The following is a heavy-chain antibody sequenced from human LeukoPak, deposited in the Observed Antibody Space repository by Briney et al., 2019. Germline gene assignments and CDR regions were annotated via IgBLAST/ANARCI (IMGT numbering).Heavy chain of an antibody. Sequence: PGGSLRLSCAASGFTFSSYGMHWVPQAPGKGLEWVTVIWYDGSNKYYADSVKGRFTISRDNSKNTLYLQMNSLRAEDTAVYYCAKDIKAAASPTPGWFDPWGQGTLVTASS. V-gene: IGHV3-33*06. CDR3: AKDIKAAASPTPGWFDP. J-gene: IGHJ5*02. CDR1: GFTFSSYG. D-gene: IGHD6-13*01. CDR2: IWYDGSNK.